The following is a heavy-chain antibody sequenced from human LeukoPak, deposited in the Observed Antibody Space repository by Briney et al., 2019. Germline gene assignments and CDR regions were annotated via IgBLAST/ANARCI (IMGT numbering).Heavy chain of an antibody. CDR3: ASQRRWWELLSAFDI. CDR1: GGSISSSSYY. Sequence: PSETLSLTCTVSGGSISSSSYYWGWIRQPPGKGLEWIGYIYYSGSTYYNPSLKSRVTISVDTSKNQFSLKLSSVTAADTAVYYCASQRRWWELLSAFDIWGQGTMVTVSS. V-gene: IGHV4-30-4*08. D-gene: IGHD1-26*01. J-gene: IGHJ3*02. CDR2: IYYSGST.